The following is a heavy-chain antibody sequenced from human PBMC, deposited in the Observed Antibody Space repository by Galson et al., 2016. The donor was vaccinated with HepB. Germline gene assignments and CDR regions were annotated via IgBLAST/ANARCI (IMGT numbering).Heavy chain of an antibody. CDR3: ARSYYSKYFDY. CDR2: INTTAGST. V-gene: IGHV1-46*01. CDR1: GYAFTKFY. J-gene: IGHJ4*02. Sequence: SVKVSCKASGYAFTKFYIHWVRQAPGQGLEWMGIINTTAGSTTCEQKFQGRVSMTRDTSTSTVYMELNSLTSEDTAVYFCARSYYSKYFDYWGQGTLVTVSS. D-gene: IGHD3-22*01.